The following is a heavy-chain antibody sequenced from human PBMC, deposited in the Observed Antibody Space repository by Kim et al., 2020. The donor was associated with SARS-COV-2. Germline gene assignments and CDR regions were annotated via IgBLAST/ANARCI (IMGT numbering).Heavy chain of an antibody. CDR2: INHSGST. CDR3: ARLPLWFGSSTPWVWPLLFDY. D-gene: IGHD3-10*01. Sequence: SETLSLTCAVYGGSFSGYYWSWIRQPPGKGLEWIGEINHSGSTNYNPSLKSRVTISVDTSKNQFSLKLSSVTAADTAVYYCARLPLWFGSSTPWVWPLLFDYWGQGTLVTVSS. CDR1: GGSFSGYY. V-gene: IGHV4-34*01. J-gene: IGHJ4*02.